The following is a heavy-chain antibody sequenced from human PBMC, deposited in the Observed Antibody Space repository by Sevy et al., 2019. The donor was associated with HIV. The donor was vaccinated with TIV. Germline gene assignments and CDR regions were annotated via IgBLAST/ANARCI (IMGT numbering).Heavy chain of an antibody. V-gene: IGHV3-30*18. D-gene: IGHD1-26*01. CDR1: GFTFSSYG. J-gene: IGHJ6*02. CDR2: ISYDGSNK. Sequence: GGSLRLSCAASGFTFSSYGMHWVRQAPGKGLEWVAVISYDGSNKYYADSVKGRFTISRDNSKNTLYLQMNSLRAEDTAGYYCAKDTVGATGINYWYYYGMDVWGQGTTVTVSS. CDR3: AKDTVGATGINYWYYYGMDV.